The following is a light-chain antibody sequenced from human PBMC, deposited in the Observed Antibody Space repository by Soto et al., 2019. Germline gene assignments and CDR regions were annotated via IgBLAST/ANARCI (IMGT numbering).Light chain of an antibody. J-gene: IGKJ4*01. Sequence: EIVLTQSPGTLSLSAGDGVSLSCRASQTVPNNYLAWYQQKPDQAPRLLIFGASNRATGIPDRFGGSGSGTDFTLSISRLEPEDFAAYYCQQYGASPLTFGGGARLEVK. CDR1: QTVPNNY. V-gene: IGKV3-20*01. CDR2: GAS. CDR3: QQYGASPLT.